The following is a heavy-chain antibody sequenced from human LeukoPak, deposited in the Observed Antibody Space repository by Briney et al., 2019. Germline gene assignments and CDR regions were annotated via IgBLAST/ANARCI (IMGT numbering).Heavy chain of an antibody. CDR2: INHSGST. Sequence: PSETLSLTCAVYGGSFSGYYWSWIRQPPGKGLEWSGEINHSGSTNCNPSLKSRVTISVDTSKNQFSLKLSSVTAADTAMYYCARGDGRDGYKGRLEYWGQGNLVTVSS. J-gene: IGHJ4*02. D-gene: IGHD5-24*01. CDR1: GGSFSGYY. V-gene: IGHV4-34*01. CDR3: ARGDGRDGYKGRLEY.